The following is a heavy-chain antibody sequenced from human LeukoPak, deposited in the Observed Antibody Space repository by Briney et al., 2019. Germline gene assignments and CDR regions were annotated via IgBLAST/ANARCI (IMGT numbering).Heavy chain of an antibody. CDR1: GGSISSSSYY. D-gene: IGHD3-22*01. J-gene: IGHJ4*02. V-gene: IGHV4-61*05. Sequence: PSETLSLTCTVSGGSISSSSYYWGWIRQPPGKGLEWIGYIYYSGSTNYNPSLKSRVTISVDTSKNQFSLKLSSVTAADTAVYYCASHHYYDSSGITHWGQGTLVTVSS. CDR3: ASHHYYDSSGITH. CDR2: IYYSGST.